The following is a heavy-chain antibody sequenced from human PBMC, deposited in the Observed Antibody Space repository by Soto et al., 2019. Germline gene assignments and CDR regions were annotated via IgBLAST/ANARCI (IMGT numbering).Heavy chain of an antibody. V-gene: IGHV3-23*01. D-gene: IGHD3-10*01. CDR2: ISANGQGI. Sequence: GGSLRLSCAASGFTFSTYALSWVRQAPGKGLEWVSAISANGQGIYYADSVRGRFTISRDNSKNTIFLHMDSLRAEDTAVYYCAKDRHYPRAKFHYWGQGTLVTVSS. CDR1: GFTFSTYA. CDR3: AKDRHYPRAKFHY. J-gene: IGHJ4*02.